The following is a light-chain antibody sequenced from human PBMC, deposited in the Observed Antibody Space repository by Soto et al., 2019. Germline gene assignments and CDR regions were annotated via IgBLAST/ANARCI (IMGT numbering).Light chain of an antibody. CDR3: QQYGGSPIT. Sequence: VMTQAPATLSVSPGDRATLSCRASQSVSSNLAWYQQKPGQAPRLLIYGASTRATGIPARFSGSGSGTEFTLTITRLEPEDFALYYCQQYGGSPITFGLGTRLEIK. J-gene: IGKJ5*01. CDR1: QSVSSN. CDR2: GAS. V-gene: IGKV3-15*01.